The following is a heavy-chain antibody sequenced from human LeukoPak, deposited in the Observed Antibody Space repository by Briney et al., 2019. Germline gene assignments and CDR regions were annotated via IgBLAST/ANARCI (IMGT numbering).Heavy chain of an antibody. J-gene: IGHJ4*02. CDR3: ARGGGSSSFAFDY. CDR2: IHHSGST. CDR1: GGSFSGYY. D-gene: IGHD6-6*01. Sequence: PSQTLSLTCAVYGGSFSGYYWSWIRHPPGKGLEWIGEIHHSGSTNYNPSLKSRVTISVDTSKNQFSLKLSSVTAADTAVYYCARGGGSSSFAFDYWGQGTLVTVSS. V-gene: IGHV4-34*01.